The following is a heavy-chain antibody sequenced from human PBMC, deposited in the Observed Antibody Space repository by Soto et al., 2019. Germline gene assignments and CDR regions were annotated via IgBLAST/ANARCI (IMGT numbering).Heavy chain of an antibody. V-gene: IGHV1-69*02. CDR2: IIPILGIA. J-gene: IGHJ6*02. Sequence: ASVKVSCKASGGTFSSYTISWVRQAPGQGLEWMGRIIPILGIANYAQKFQGRVTITADKSTSTAYMELSSLRSEDTAVYYCAGPMDRNVSGSYYYYYGMDVWGQGTTVTVSS. CDR1: GGTFSSYT. CDR3: AGPMDRNVSGSYYYYYGMDV. D-gene: IGHD1-26*01.